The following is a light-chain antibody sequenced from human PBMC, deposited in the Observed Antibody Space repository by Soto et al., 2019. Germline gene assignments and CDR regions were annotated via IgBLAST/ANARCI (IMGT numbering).Light chain of an antibody. J-gene: IGKJ4*02. CDR1: QSISSY. V-gene: IGKV3-11*01. Sequence: EIVLTQSPATLSLSPGERATLSCRASQSISSYLAWYQQKPGQAPRLLIYSASNRATGIPARFSGSGSGTDFTLTISSLVPEDFAVYYCQQRSIFPPPCGGGIKMEIK. CDR3: QQRSIFPPP. CDR2: SAS.